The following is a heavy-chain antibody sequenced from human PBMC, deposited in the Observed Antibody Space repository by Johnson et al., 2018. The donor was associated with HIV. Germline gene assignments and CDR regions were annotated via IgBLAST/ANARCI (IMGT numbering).Heavy chain of an antibody. CDR2: VHWNGGSV. CDR3: ARGKGASVGLDAFDI. J-gene: IGHJ3*02. Sequence: VLLVESGGGVVQPGGSLRLSCAASGFTFDDFGLSWVRQAPGKGLEWVSGVHWNGGSVGYADSVRGRFTIYRDNSKNSLYLQTNSLRVEDTAFYYCARGKGASVGLDAFDIWGQGTMVTVSS. CDR1: GFTFDDFG. V-gene: IGHV3-20*04. D-gene: IGHD2-2*01.